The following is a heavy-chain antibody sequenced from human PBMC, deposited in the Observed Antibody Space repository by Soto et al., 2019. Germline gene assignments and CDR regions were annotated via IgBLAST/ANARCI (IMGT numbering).Heavy chain of an antibody. CDR2: IIPIFGTA. V-gene: IGHV1-69*01. CDR1: GGTFSSYA. D-gene: IGHD6-19*01. Sequence: QVQLVQSGAGVKKPGSSVKVSCKASGGTFSSYAISWVRQAPGQGVEWMGGIIPIFGTANYEQNFQGRVPITADESTSKDYMELSSLRSEDTAVYYCARSQSSGLASYYYGMDVWGQGTTVTVSS. CDR3: ARSQSSGLASYYYGMDV. J-gene: IGHJ6*02.